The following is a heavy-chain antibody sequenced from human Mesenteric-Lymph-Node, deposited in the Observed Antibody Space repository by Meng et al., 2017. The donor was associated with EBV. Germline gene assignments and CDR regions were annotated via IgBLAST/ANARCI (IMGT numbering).Heavy chain of an antibody. D-gene: IGHD4-17*01. Sequence: QVQLVQSGVEVKKPGASMKVSCKASGYTFETYGISWVRQAPGQGLEWMGWISTYNGNTISARMFQGRFTMTTDTSTTTAYMELTSLTSDDTAVYYCARQNGDYDYWGQGTLVTVSS. J-gene: IGHJ4*02. V-gene: IGHV1-18*01. CDR3: ARQNGDYDY. CDR1: GYTFETYG. CDR2: ISTYNGNT.